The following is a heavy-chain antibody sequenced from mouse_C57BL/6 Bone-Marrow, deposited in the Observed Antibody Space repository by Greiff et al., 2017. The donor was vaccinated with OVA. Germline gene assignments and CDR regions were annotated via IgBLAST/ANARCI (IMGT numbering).Heavy chain of an antibody. V-gene: IGHV1-18*01. CDR3: ARRIYYGSSLYFDY. CDR1: GYTFTDYN. J-gene: IGHJ2*01. Sequence: EVKLQESGPELVKPGASVKIPCKASGYTFTDYNMDWVKQSHGKSLEWIGDINPNNGGTIYNQKFKGKATLTVDKSSSTAYMELRSLTSEDTAVYYCARRIYYGSSLYFDYWGQGTTLTVSS. D-gene: IGHD1-1*01. CDR2: INPNNGGT.